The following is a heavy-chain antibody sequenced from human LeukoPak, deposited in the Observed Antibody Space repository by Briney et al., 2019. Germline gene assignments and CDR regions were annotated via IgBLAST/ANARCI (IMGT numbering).Heavy chain of an antibody. V-gene: IGHV4-59*01. J-gene: IGHJ4*02. CDR3: ARVGADFWGGHFFEF. CDR2: IYNSGST. D-gene: IGHD3-3*01. CDR1: GGSIRTYY. Sequence: SETLSLTCTFSGGSIRTYYWSWIRQPPGKGLEWIGYIYNSGSTNYNPSLKSRVTISVDTSKNQFSLKLSSVTAADAAVYYCARVGADFWGGHFFEFWGQGTLVTVSS.